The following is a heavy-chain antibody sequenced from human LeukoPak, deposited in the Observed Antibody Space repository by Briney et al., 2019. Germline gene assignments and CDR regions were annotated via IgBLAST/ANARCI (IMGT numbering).Heavy chain of an antibody. D-gene: IGHD7-27*01. Sequence: ASVKVSCKAAGYTFTSYDINWVRQATGQGLEWMGWMNPNSGNTDYEQKFQGRVTMTRNTSISTAYMELSSLRSEDTAVYYCARATGDLYYYYYYYLDVWGKGATVTVSS. CDR3: ARATGDLYYYYYYYLDV. J-gene: IGHJ6*03. CDR2: MNPNSGNT. CDR1: GYTFTSYD. V-gene: IGHV1-8*01.